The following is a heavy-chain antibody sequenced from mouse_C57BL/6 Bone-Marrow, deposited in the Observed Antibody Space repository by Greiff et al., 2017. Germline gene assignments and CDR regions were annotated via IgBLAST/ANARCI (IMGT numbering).Heavy chain of an antibody. V-gene: IGHV1-52*01. Sequence: QVQLKQPGAELVRPGSSVKLSCKASGYTFTSYWMHWVKQRPIQGLEWIGNIDPSDSETHYNQKFKDKATLTVDKSSSTAYMQLSSLTSEDSAVYYCARRDSNYHGYWGQGTTLTVSS. CDR2: IDPSDSET. CDR3: ARRDSNYHGY. CDR1: GYTFTSYW. J-gene: IGHJ2*01. D-gene: IGHD2-5*01.